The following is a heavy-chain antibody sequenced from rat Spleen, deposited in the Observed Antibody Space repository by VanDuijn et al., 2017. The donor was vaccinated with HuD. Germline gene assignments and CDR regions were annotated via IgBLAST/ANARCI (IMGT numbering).Heavy chain of an antibody. Sequence: QVQLKESGPGLVQPSQTLSLACTVSGFSLTSYHVHWVRQPSGKGLEWMGVIWTGGSTDYNSALKSRLSISRDTSKSQVFLKMNSVQTEDTAMYFCARLGDYWGQGVMVTVSS. CDR2: IWTGGST. CDR3: ARLGDY. CDR1: GFSLTSYH. D-gene: IGHD5-1*01. J-gene: IGHJ2*01. V-gene: IGHV2-30*01.